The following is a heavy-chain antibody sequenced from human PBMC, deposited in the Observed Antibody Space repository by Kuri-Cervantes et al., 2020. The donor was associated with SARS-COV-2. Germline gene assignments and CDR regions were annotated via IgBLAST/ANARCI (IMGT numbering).Heavy chain of an antibody. V-gene: IGHV4-38-2*02. CDR2: IYHSGST. CDR3: ARAINRSSSGWLYYFDY. J-gene: IGHJ4*02. D-gene: IGHD6-19*01. Sequence: SETLSLTCTVSGGSISSHYWSWIRQPPGKGLEWIGSIYHSGSTYYNPSLKSRVTISVDTSKNQFSLKLSSVTAADTAVYYCARAINRSSSGWLYYFDYWDQGTLVTVSS. CDR1: GGSISSHY.